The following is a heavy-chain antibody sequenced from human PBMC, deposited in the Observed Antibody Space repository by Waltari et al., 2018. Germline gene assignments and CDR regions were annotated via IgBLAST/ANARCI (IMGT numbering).Heavy chain of an antibody. CDR2: IYYSGST. V-gene: IGHV4-39*01. J-gene: IGHJ4*02. Sequence: QLQLQESGPGLVKPSETLSLTCTVSGGSISSSSYYWGWIRQPPGQRREGVGSIYYSGSTDDNPSLKGRGTISVDTSKNQFSLKRSSVTAADTAVYYCARHGVTMVRGVITVGYYFDYWGQGTLVTVSS. CDR1: GGSISSSSYY. D-gene: IGHD3-10*01. CDR3: ARHGVTMVRGVITVGYYFDY.